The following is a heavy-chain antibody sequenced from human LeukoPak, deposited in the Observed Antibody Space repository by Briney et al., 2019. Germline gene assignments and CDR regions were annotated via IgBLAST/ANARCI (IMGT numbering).Heavy chain of an antibody. V-gene: IGHV1-18*01. Sequence: ASVRVSCKTSGYIFTNYGVSWVRQAPGHGLEWMGWINVYNGHTIYAQEFQGRVTLTTDTSTSTAHMDLRSLRSDDTAVYYCVRDSDHAPDYWGQGTLVTVSS. J-gene: IGHJ4*02. D-gene: IGHD3-10*01. CDR2: INVYNGHT. CDR1: GYIFTNYG. CDR3: VRDSDHAPDY.